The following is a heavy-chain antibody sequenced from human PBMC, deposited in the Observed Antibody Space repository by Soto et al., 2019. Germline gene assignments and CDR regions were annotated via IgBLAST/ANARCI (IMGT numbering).Heavy chain of an antibody. V-gene: IGHV3-23*01. J-gene: IGHJ6*02. Sequence: GGSLRLSCVASGFTFSSYAMSWVRQAPGKGLEWVSAISASGGSTYYADSVKGRFTISRDNSKNTLYLQMNSLRAEDTAVYYCAKGRSYYYYYGVDVWGQGTTVTVSS. CDR1: GFTFSSYA. CDR2: ISASGGST. CDR3: AKGRSYYYYYGVDV.